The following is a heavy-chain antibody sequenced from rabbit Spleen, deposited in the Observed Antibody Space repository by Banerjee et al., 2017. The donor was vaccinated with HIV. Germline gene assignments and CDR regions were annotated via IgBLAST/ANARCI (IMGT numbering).Heavy chain of an antibody. CDR2: INAATAKP. CDR1: GVSFSSIYY. Sequence: QSLEESGGDLVKPGASLTLTCTASGVSFSSIYYMCWVRQAPGEGLEWIACINAATAKPVYATWAKGRFTISRTSSTTVTLQMTSLTAADMATYFCARDGAGGSYFALWGPGTLVTVS. V-gene: IGHV1S40*01. D-gene: IGHD8-1*01. J-gene: IGHJ4*01. CDR3: ARDGAGGSYFAL.